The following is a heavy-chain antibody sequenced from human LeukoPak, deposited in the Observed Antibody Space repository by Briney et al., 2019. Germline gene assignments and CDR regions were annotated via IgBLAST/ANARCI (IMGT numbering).Heavy chain of an antibody. V-gene: IGHV1-8*02. CDR1: GYTFTSYG. J-gene: IGHJ6*02. CDR3: ARFGIAAAGTGMDV. CDR2: MNPNSGNT. D-gene: IGHD6-13*01. Sequence: ASVKVSCKASGYTFTSYGINWVRQATGQGLEWMGWMNPNSGNTGYAQKFQGRVTMTRNTSISTAYMELSSLRSEDTAVYYCARFGIAAAGTGMDVWGQGTTVTVSS.